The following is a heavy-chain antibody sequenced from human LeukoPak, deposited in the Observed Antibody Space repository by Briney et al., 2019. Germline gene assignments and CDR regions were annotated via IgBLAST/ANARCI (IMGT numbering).Heavy chain of an antibody. CDR2: IYTSGST. CDR1: GGSISSYY. Sequence: SETLSLTCTVSGGSISSYYWSWIRQPAGKGLEWIGRIYTSGSTNYNPSLKSRVTMSVDTSKNQFSLNLRSVTAADTAVYYCARDGGFGIVAGSFDVWGQGTMVTVSS. CDR3: ARDGGFGIVAGSFDV. V-gene: IGHV4-4*07. D-gene: IGHD1-26*01. J-gene: IGHJ3*01.